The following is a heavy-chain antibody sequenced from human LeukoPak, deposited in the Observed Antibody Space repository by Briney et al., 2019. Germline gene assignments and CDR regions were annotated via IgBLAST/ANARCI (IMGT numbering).Heavy chain of an antibody. D-gene: IGHD6-13*01. J-gene: IGHJ5*02. CDR1: GYTFTSYG. CDR2: ISAYNGNT. Sequence: RASVKVSCKASGYTFTSYGISWVRQAPGQGLEWMGWISAYNGNTNYAQKLQGRVTMTTDTSTSTAYMELRSLRSDDTAVYYCARDAGPTGYSSSWYWFDPWGQGTLVTVSS. CDR3: ARDAGPTGYSSSWYWFDP. V-gene: IGHV1-18*01.